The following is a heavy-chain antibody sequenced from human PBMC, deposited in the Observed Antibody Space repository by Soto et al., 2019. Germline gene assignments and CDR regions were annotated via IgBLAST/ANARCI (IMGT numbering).Heavy chain of an antibody. CDR1: GYTFTDFG. J-gene: IGHJ4*02. D-gene: IGHD7-27*01. CDR2: ISAYNSNT. V-gene: IGHV1-18*01. Sequence: QGQLVQSGAEVKKPGASLKVSCKASGYTFTDFGISWVRQAPGQGLEWMGWISAYNSNTNYAHKVQGRVTMTTDTSTRTAYMELTNLTSDDTAVYYCARDSGNLGNWAYFLDYWGQATLVTVSS. CDR3: ARDSGNLGNWAYFLDY.